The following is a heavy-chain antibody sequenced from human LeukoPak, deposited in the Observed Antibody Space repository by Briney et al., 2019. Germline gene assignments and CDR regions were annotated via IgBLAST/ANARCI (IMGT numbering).Heavy chain of an antibody. D-gene: IGHD3-10*01. CDR1: GGSFSGYY. CDR3: ARWTIYYYYGMDV. CDR2: INHSGST. J-gene: IGHJ6*02. V-gene: IGHV4-34*01. Sequence: SETLSLTCAVYGGSFSGYYWSWIRQPPGKGLEWIGEINHSGSTNYNPSLKSRVTISVDTSKNQFSLKLSSMTAADTAVYYCARWTIYYYYGMDVWGQGTTVTVSS.